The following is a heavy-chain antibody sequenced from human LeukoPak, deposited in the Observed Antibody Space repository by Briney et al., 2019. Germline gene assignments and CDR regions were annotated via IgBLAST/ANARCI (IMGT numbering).Heavy chain of an antibody. CDR2: ISGSGGST. Sequence: QTGGSLRLSCAASGFTFSSYAMSWVRQAPGKGLEWVSAISGSGGSTYYADSVKGRFTISRDNSKNTLYLQMNSLRAEDTAVYYCAKETNIAVYCSGGSCHLGDCYGMDVWGQGTTVTVSS. D-gene: IGHD2-15*01. V-gene: IGHV3-23*01. J-gene: IGHJ6*02. CDR1: GFTFSSYA. CDR3: AKETNIAVYCSGGSCHLGDCYGMDV.